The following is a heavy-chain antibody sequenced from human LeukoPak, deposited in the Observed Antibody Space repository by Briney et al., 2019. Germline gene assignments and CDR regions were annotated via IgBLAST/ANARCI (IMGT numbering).Heavy chain of an antibody. D-gene: IGHD3-10*01. Sequence: SETLPLTCTVSGGSISSDNYYWGWIRQPPGKGLEWIGSIYYSGTTYHNPSLKSRVTISVDTSKNQFSLKLSSVTAADTALYYCAKHYMGSSYNHGLDCWGQGTLVTVSS. CDR2: IYYSGTT. J-gene: IGHJ4*02. V-gene: IGHV4-39*01. CDR3: AKHYMGSSYNHGLDC. CDR1: GGSISSDNYY.